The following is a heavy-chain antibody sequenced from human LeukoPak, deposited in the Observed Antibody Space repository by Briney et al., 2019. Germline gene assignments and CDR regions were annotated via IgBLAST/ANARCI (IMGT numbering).Heavy chain of an antibody. J-gene: IGHJ4*02. CDR1: GYTFTSYG. CDR3: ARAEVAVAGAPFNDY. V-gene: IGHV1-18*01. CDR2: ISAYNGNT. D-gene: IGHD6-19*01. Sequence: GASVKVSCKASGYTFTSYGISWVRQAPGQGLEWMGWISAYNGNTNYAQKLQGRVTMTTDTSTSTACMELRSLRSDDTAVYYCARAEVAVAGAPFNDYWGQGTLVTVSS.